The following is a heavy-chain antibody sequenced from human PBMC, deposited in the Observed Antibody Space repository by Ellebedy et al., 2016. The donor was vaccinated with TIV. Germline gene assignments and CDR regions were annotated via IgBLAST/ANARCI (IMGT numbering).Heavy chain of an antibody. Sequence: SETLSLTXTVSGFSISSAYYWGWMRQSPGKGLEWIGSIYHSGRTNYNLSLKSRVTISVDTSKNQFSLKVNSVTAADTAMYYCVRGGCGNLSCTIADFWGQGALVTVSS. CDR1: GFSISSAYY. J-gene: IGHJ4*02. CDR2: IYHSGRT. D-gene: IGHD2-2*01. CDR3: VRGGCGNLSCTIADF. V-gene: IGHV4-38-2*02.